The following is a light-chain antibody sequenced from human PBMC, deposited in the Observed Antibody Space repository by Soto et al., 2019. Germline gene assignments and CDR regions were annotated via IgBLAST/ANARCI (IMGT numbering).Light chain of an antibody. CDR2: KAS. V-gene: IGKV1-5*03. J-gene: IGKJ3*01. Sequence: DIQMTQSPSTLSASVGDRVTITCRASQSIKNWLAWYQQKPGEAPKLLIYKASTLESGVPSRFSGSGSGTEFTLTISCLQPDDVATYHCQQYNSSSQFTFGPGTKVDIK. CDR1: QSIKNW. CDR3: QQYNSSSQFT.